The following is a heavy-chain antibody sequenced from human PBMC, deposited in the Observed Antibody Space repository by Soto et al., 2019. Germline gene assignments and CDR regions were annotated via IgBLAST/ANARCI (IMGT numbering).Heavy chain of an antibody. CDR2: IYYSGTT. Sequence: QVQLQESGPGLVKPSDTLSLTCAVSGYSISSSNWWGWIRQPPGKGLEWIGYIYYSGTTYYNPSLNIRITMSVDTSKNQFSLKLTSVTAVDTAVYYCARRKIQGRIAYWGQGTLITVSS. CDR1: GYSISSSNW. CDR3: ARRKIQGRIAY. V-gene: IGHV4-28*01. J-gene: IGHJ4*02.